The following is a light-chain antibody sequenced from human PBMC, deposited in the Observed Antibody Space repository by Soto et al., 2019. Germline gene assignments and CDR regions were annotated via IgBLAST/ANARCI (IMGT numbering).Light chain of an antibody. J-gene: IGLJ3*02. Sequence: QSALTQPASVSGSPGQSITISCTGTSSDVGAYNYVSWYQQHPGKAPKLMIYEDSNRPSGVSNRFSASKSGHTASLTISGLQAEDEADYYCSSYTNSDTGVFGRGTQLTVL. CDR1: SSDVGAYNY. CDR2: EDS. CDR3: SSYTNSDTGV. V-gene: IGLV2-14*01.